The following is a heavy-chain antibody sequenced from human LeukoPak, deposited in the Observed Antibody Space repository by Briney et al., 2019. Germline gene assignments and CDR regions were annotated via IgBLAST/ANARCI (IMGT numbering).Heavy chain of an antibody. CDR2: ISYDGNNK. CDR1: GFTFSTYA. J-gene: IGHJ6*02. Sequence: GASLRLSCAGSGFTFSTYAFHWVRQAPGKGLEWVAIISYDGNNKSYVDSMKGRITISRDNSKNTLYLQMNSLRADDTAVYYCARVETGTYYGAMDVWGQGTTVTVSS. V-gene: IGHV3-30-3*01. CDR3: ARVETGTYYGAMDV. D-gene: IGHD3-10*01.